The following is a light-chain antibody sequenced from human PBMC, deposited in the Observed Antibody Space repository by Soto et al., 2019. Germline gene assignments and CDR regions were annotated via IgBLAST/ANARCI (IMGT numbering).Light chain of an antibody. Sequence: QSALTQPPSASGTPGQRVTISCSGSSSNIGSNTVNWYQQLPGTAPKLIIYSNNQRPSGVPDRFSGSKSGTSASLAISGLQSEDEADYYCAVWDDSLNGYVFGTGTKVTVL. CDR2: SNN. J-gene: IGLJ1*01. CDR1: SSNIGSNT. CDR3: AVWDDSLNGYV. V-gene: IGLV1-44*01.